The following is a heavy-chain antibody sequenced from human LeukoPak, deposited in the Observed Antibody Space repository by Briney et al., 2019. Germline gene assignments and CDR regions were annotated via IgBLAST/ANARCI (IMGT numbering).Heavy chain of an antibody. J-gene: IGHJ4*02. V-gene: IGHV3-7*01. CDR2: IMYDGSQK. Sequence: GGSLRLSCAASGFTFSTYWTMWVRQAPGKGLEWVASIMYDGSQKYYVDSVKGRFTVSRDNAKNSLFLQMNSLRAEDTAVYYCARYFNSNGYSSPRGDYWGQGTLVTVSS. CDR3: ARYFNSNGYSSPRGDY. D-gene: IGHD3-22*01. CDR1: GFTFSTYW.